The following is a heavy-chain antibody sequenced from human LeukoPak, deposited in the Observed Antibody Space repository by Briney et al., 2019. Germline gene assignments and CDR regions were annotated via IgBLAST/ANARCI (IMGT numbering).Heavy chain of an antibody. CDR3: ARLLGSMIYNFDY. CDR1: GGSFSGYY. D-gene: IGHD3-22*01. Sequence: PSETLSLTCAVYGGSFSGYYWSWIRQPPGKGLEWIGEINHSGSTNYNPSLKSRVTISVDTSKNQFSLKLSSVTAADTAVYYCARLLGSMIYNFDYWGRGTLVTVSS. V-gene: IGHV4-34*01. CDR2: INHSGST. J-gene: IGHJ4*02.